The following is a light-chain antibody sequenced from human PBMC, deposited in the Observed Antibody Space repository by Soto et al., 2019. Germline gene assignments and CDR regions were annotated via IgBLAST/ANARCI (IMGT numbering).Light chain of an antibody. Sequence: EIVLTQSPGPLSLTPGERATLSCRGSQSVSSSYLAWYQQKPGQAPRLLIYGASSRATGIPDRFSGSGYGTDFTLTISRLETEDFAVYYCQQYGSSPITFGQGTRLEI. CDR1: QSVSSSY. CDR3: QQYGSSPIT. V-gene: IGKV3-20*01. CDR2: GAS. J-gene: IGKJ5*01.